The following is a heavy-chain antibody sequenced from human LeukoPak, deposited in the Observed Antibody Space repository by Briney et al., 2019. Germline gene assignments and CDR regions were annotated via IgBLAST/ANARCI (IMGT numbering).Heavy chain of an antibody. CDR1: GGTFSSYG. J-gene: IGHJ4*02. V-gene: IGHV1-69*04. Sequence: ASVKVSCKASGGTFSSYGISWVRQAPGQGLEWMGRIIPILGIANYAQKFRGRVTITADKSTSTAYMELSSLRSEDTAVYYCALGVGATTQDYWGQGTLVTVSS. CDR2: IIPILGIA. CDR3: ALGVGATTQDY. D-gene: IGHD1-26*01.